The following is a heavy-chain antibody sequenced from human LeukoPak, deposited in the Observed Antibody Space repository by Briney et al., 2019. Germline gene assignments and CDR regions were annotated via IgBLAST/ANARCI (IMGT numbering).Heavy chain of an antibody. CDR1: GFTFSNFG. J-gene: IGHJ4*02. Sequence: PGGSLRLSCAASGFTFSNFGMHWVRQAPGKGLEWVAVIWYDGGKKYYGDSVKGRLTISRDNSKNTLYLQVNSLRAEDTAVYYCARWGIAGAKDFDSWGQGTLVIVSS. CDR2: IWYDGGKK. CDR3: ARWGIAGAKDFDS. V-gene: IGHV3-33*01. D-gene: IGHD1-26*01.